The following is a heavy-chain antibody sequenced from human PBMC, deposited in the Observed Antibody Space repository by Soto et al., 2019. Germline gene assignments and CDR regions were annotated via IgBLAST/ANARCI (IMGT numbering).Heavy chain of an antibody. CDR1: SGSISSYN. J-gene: IGHJ4*02. D-gene: IGHD3-10*01. Sequence: SETLSFTCTVSSGSISSYNWNWVRQPPGKGLEWIGFINYSGSTHYNPSLKSRVTISLDTSKNQFSLKLNSVTAADTAVYYCARENYYALDYWGPGTLVTVSS. CDR3: ARENYYALDY. V-gene: IGHV4-59*01. CDR2: INYSGST.